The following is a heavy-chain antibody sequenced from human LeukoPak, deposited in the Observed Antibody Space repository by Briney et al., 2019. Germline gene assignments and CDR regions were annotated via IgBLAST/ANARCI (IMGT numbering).Heavy chain of an antibody. CDR1: GFTFSSYE. D-gene: IGHD3-22*01. Sequence: GGSLRLSCAASGFTFSSYEMNWVRQAPGKGLEWVAVISYDGSNKYYADSVKGRFTISRDNSKNTLYLQMNSLRAEDTAVYYCAKTSGYGYYFDYWGQGTLVTVSS. J-gene: IGHJ4*02. V-gene: IGHV3-30*18. CDR3: AKTSGYGYYFDY. CDR2: ISYDGSNK.